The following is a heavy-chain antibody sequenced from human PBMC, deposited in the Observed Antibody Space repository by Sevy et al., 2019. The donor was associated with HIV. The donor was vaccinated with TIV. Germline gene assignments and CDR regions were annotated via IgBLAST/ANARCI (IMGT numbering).Heavy chain of an antibody. CDR2: ISSSSSYV. D-gene: IGHD1-26*01. V-gene: IGHV3-21*06. J-gene: IGHJ4*02. CDR1: GFTISRYN. Sequence: GGSLRLSCVASGFTISRYNMNWVRQAPGKGLEWVSSISSSSSYVYHADSVKGRFTISRDNAKNSLYLQMNSLGAEDTAVYYCGKWDADRRWFFDYWGQGTLVTVSS. CDR3: GKWDADRRWFFDY.